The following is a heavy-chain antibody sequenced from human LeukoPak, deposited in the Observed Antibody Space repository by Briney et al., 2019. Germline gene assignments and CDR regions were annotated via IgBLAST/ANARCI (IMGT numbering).Heavy chain of an antibody. J-gene: IGHJ5*02. CDR2: IYYSGST. D-gene: IGHD4-11*01. V-gene: IGHV4-39*01. CDR3: ARHPDYPGNWFDP. Sequence: SETLSLTCAVSGGSISSSSYYWGWIRQPPGKGLEWIGSIYYSGSTYYNPSLKSRVTISVDTSKNQFSLKLSSVTAADTAVYYCARHPDYPGNWFDPWGQGTLVTVSS. CDR1: GGSISSSSYY.